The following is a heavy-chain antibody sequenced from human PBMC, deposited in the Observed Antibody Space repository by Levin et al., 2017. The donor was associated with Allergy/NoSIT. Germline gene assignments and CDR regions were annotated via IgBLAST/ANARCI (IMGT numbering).Heavy chain of an antibody. V-gene: IGHV4-30-4*01. CDR3: ARVQTMARGVNMFDY. Sequence: SETLSLTCTVSGGSISSGDYYWSWIRQPPGTGLEWIGYIYYSGSTYYNPSLKSRVTISVDTSKNQFSLKLSSVTAADTAVYYCARVQTMARGVNMFDYWGQGTLVTVSS. D-gene: IGHD3-10*01. J-gene: IGHJ4*02. CDR1: GGSISSGDYY. CDR2: IYYSGST.